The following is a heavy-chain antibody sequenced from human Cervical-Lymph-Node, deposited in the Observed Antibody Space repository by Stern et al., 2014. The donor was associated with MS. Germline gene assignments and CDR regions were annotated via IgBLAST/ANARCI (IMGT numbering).Heavy chain of an antibody. CDR3: ARDNVVPGAVLSNFDY. V-gene: IGHV3-48*01. CDR1: GFTFNTYS. CDR2: ISRSSNTI. Sequence: EVQLVQSGGGLVQPGGSLRLSCAASGFTFNTYSMNWVRQAPGKGLEWVSYISRSSNTIYYADSVKGRFTVSRDNAKSSLFLQMSSLRAEDTAVYYCARDNVVPGAVLSNFDYWGQGTLVTVSS. J-gene: IGHJ4*02. D-gene: IGHD2-2*01.